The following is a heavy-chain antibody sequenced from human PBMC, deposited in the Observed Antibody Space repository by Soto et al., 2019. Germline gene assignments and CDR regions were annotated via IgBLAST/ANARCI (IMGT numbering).Heavy chain of an antibody. J-gene: IGHJ3*02. D-gene: IGHD2-2*02. Sequence: PGGSLRLSCAASGFPCSSAWMSWVRQAPWKGLEWVGGIKSKTDGGTTDYAAPVKGRFTISRDDSKNTLYLQMNSLKTEDTAVYYCTTDRNILVVPAAIDAFDIWGQGIMVTVS. CDR1: GFPCSSAW. V-gene: IGHV3-15*01. CDR2: IKSKTDGGTT. CDR3: TTDRNILVVPAAIDAFDI.